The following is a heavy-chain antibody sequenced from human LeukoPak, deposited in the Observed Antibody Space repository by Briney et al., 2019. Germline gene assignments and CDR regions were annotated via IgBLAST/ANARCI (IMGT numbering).Heavy chain of an antibody. CDR1: GFTFSSYG. D-gene: IGHD3-22*01. CDR2: ISSSGSTI. Sequence: GGSLRLSCAASGFTFSSYGMNWVRQAPGKGLEWVSYISSSGSTIYYADSVKGRFTISRDNAKNSLYLQMNSLRAEDTAVYYCARAQYYYDSSGIDYWGQGTLVTVSS. CDR3: ARAQYYYDSSGIDY. J-gene: IGHJ4*02. V-gene: IGHV3-48*03.